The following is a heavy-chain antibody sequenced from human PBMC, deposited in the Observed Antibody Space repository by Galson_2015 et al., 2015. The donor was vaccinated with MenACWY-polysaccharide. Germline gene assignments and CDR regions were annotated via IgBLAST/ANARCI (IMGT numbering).Heavy chain of an antibody. V-gene: IGHV4-38-2*01. Sequence: ETLSLTCAVSDCSIRSGYFWGWIRQPPGKGLEWIASIFHSGTTYYNPSLKSRVTISVATSKNQFSLKLSSVTAADTAVYYCARVEKYSGSFYILYWGQGTLVTVSS. CDR3: ARVEKYSGSFYILY. CDR2: IFHSGTT. CDR1: DCSIRSGYF. D-gene: IGHD1-26*01. J-gene: IGHJ4*02.